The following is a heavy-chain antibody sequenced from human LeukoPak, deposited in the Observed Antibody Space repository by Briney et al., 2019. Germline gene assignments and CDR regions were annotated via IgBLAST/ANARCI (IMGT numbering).Heavy chain of an antibody. J-gene: IGHJ4*02. CDR2: IYYTGNT. V-gene: IGHV4-39*01. CDR1: GISISSSNSY. Sequence: SETLSLTCTVSGISISSSNSYWGWIRQPPGKGLEWIGSIYYTGNTYYNASLKSRVTISIDTSKNQISLRLTSVTAADTAMYYCARRGMTYYDYVWGSYRYPPSDYFDYWGQGTLVTVSS. CDR3: ARRGMTYYDYVWGSYRYPPSDYFDY. D-gene: IGHD3-16*02.